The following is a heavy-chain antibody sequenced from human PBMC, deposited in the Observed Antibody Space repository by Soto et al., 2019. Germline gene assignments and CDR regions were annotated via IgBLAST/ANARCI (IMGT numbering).Heavy chain of an antibody. J-gene: IGHJ4*02. CDR2: IYHSGRT. CDR1: GGSISRTTYS. CDR3: ARDHQSGNSWSFDY. Sequence: SETLSLACTVSGGSISRTTYSWGWIRQPPGKGLEWIGNIYHSGRTSYNPSLRSRVTVSVDTSKNQVSLKLTSVTAADTALYYCARDHQSGNSWSFDYWGQGILVTVSS. D-gene: IGHD5-18*01. V-gene: IGHV4-39*02.